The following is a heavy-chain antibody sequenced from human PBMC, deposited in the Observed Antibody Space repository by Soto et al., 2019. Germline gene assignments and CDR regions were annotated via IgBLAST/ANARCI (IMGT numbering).Heavy chain of an antibody. J-gene: IGHJ4*02. Sequence: QVQLQESGPGLVKPSGTLSLTCAVSGGSISSSNWWSWVRQPPGKGLQWIGEIYHSGSTNYIPSLRGRVTISVDKSRNQFSLKLSSVTAADTAVYYCASRWGEGRVDYWGQGTLVTVSS. CDR2: IYHSGST. D-gene: IGHD3-10*01. CDR3: ASRWGEGRVDY. V-gene: IGHV4-4*02. CDR1: GGSISSSNW.